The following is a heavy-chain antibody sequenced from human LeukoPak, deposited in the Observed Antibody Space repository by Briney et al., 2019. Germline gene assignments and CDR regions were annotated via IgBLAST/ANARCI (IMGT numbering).Heavy chain of an antibody. CDR2: IIPILGIA. V-gene: IGHV1-69*04. J-gene: IGHJ4*02. Sequence: GASVKVSCKASGGTFSSYAISWVRQAPGQGLEWMGRIIPILGIANYAQKFQGRVTITADKSTSTAYMELRSLRSDDTAVYYCARDAGEPGYGDENFDYWGQGTLVTVSS. CDR1: GGTFSSYA. D-gene: IGHD4-17*01. CDR3: ARDAGEPGYGDENFDY.